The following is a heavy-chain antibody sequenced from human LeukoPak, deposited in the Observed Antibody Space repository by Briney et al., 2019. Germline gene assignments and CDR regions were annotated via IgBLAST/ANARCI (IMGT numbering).Heavy chain of an antibody. CDR1: GFAFSNYW. CDR2: INKDGSEK. D-gene: IGHD6-19*01. V-gene: IGHV3-7*01. CDR3: GYSSGWLFDY. J-gene: IGHJ4*02. Sequence: GGSLRLSCAASGFAFSNYWINWVRQAPGKGLEWVANINKDGSEKYYVHSVKGRFTISRDNDKNSLYLQMNSLRAEDAAVYYCGYSSGWLFDYWGQGALVTVSS.